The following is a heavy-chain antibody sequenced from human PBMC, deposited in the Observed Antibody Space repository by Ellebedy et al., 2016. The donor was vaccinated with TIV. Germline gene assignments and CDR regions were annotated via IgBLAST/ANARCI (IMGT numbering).Heavy chain of an antibody. D-gene: IGHD2-15*01. CDR2: INVADAKT. CDR3: ARDPLGYCSGGSCANTWFDP. J-gene: IGHJ5*02. CDR1: GYTFTTYA. Sequence: AASVKVSCKASGYTFTTYAIHWVRQAPGQSPEWMGWINVADAKTNYSQNFQGRVTFTRDTSANTVYMDLNSLRSEDSATYYCARDPLGYCSGGSCANTWFDPWGQGTLVTVSS. V-gene: IGHV1-3*01.